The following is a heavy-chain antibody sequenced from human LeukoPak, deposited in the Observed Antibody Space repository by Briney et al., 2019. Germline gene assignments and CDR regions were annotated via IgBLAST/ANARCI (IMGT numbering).Heavy chain of an antibody. CDR1: GFTFSDYY. Sequence: GGSLRLSCTASGFTFSDYYMSWIRQAPGKGLEWVSYISSGGSTIYYADSVKGRFTISRDNAKNSLYLLMNSLRAEDTAVYYCARDSYWLGGTIGAFDIWGQGTMVTVSS. CDR3: ARDSYWLGGTIGAFDI. CDR2: ISSGGSTI. V-gene: IGHV3-11*01. D-gene: IGHD3-10*01. J-gene: IGHJ3*02.